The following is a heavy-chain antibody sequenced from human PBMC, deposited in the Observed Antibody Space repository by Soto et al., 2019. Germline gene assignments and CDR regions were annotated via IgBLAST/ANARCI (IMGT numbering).Heavy chain of an antibody. J-gene: IGHJ6*03. CDR3: AKDGGHYPGVSFFMDV. D-gene: IGHD4-17*01. CDR1: GFTFRESG. V-gene: IGHV3-30*18. Sequence: QVQLVESGGGVVQPGRSLRLSCAASGFTFRESGMFWVRQVPGKGLEWVAVITYDGSNAYYQDSVKGRFTISRDNSKGTVNLQMNSLRAEDTAVYYCAKDGGHYPGVSFFMDVWGKGTTVTVSS. CDR2: ITYDGSNA.